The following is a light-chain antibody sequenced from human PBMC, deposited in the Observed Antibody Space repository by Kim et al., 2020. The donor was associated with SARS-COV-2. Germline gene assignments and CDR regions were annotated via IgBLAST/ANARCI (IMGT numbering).Light chain of an antibody. CDR2: TNN. J-gene: IGLJ3*02. CDR1: YSNIGTHT. Sequence: ELTQPPSISGTPGQRVTISCSGTYSNIGTHTVNWYQQFPGTSPKLLIHTNNERPSGVPDRFSGSKSGTSASLASSGLQPEDEADYYCAAWDDILNGWVFGGGTQLTVL. V-gene: IGLV1-44*01. CDR3: AAWDDILNGWV.